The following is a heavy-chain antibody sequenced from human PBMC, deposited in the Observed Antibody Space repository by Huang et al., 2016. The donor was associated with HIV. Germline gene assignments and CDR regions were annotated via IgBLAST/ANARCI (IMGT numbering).Heavy chain of an antibody. V-gene: IGHV3-74*01. Sequence: EVQLVESGGGLVQPGGSLRLSCAASGFSISSDWMHWVRQSPGMWLVWGSRINSDWSSTSYADSVKGRFTISRDNAKNTLYLQMNSLRAEDTAVYYCARDPRIQSWLNFFDYWGQGTLVSVSS. CDR2: INSDWSST. J-gene: IGHJ4*02. D-gene: IGHD3-22*01. CDR3: ARDPRIQSWLNFFDY. CDR1: GFSISSDW.